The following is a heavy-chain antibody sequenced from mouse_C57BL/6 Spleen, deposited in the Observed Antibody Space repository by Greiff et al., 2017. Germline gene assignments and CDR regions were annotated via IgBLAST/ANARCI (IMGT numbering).Heavy chain of an antibody. V-gene: IGHV1-69*01. J-gene: IGHJ2*01. CDR2: VDPSDSYT. CDR1: GYTFTSYW. Sequence: QVQLQQPGAELVMPGASVKLSCKASGYTFTSYWMHWVKQRPGQGLEWIGEVDPSDSYTNYNQKFKGKSTLTVDKSSSTAYMQLSSLTSEDSAVYYCARRGWLLRDFDYWGQGTTLTVSS. CDR3: ARRGWLLRDFDY. D-gene: IGHD2-3*01.